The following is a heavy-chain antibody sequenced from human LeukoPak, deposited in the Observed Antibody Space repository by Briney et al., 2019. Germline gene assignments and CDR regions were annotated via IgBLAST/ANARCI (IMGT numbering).Heavy chain of an antibody. CDR3: AKDPRGSSSSVRYYYYYMDV. J-gene: IGHJ6*03. Sequence: GSLRLSCAASGFTFSSYAMSWVRQAPGKGLEWVSAISGSGGSTYYADSVKGRFTISRDNSKNTLYLQMYSLRAEDTAVYYCAKDPRGSSSSVRYYYYYMDVWGKGTTVTVSS. D-gene: IGHD6-6*01. CDR2: ISGSGGST. CDR1: GFTFSSYA. V-gene: IGHV3-23*01.